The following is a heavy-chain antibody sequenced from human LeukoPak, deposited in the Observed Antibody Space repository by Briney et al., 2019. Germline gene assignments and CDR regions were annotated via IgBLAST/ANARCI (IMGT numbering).Heavy chain of an antibody. CDR1: GFSLRTSGVG. CDR2: IYWNDDK. CDR3: ARVDTSMITVAFHY. D-gene: IGHD5-18*01. J-gene: IGHJ4*02. V-gene: IGHV2-5*01. Sequence: SGPTLVKPTQTLTLTCTFSGFSLRTSGVGVGWIRQPPGKALEWLALIYWNDDKRYSPSLKSRLSIAKDTSKNQVVLTMINVDPVDTATYYCARVDTSMITVAFHYWGQGTLVTVSS.